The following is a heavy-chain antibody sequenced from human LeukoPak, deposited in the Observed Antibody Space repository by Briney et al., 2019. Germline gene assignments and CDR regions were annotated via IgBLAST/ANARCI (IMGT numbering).Heavy chain of an antibody. Sequence: GGSLRLSCAASGFTFSSYAMHWVRRAPGKGLEWVAVISYDGSNKYYADSVKGRFTISRDNSKNTLYLQMNSLRAEDTAVYYCARSGYYYDSSGYSRVMDYWGQGTLVTVSS. CDR1: GFTFSSYA. CDR3: ARSGYYYDSSGYSRVMDY. V-gene: IGHV3-30-3*01. CDR2: ISYDGSNK. D-gene: IGHD3-22*01. J-gene: IGHJ4*02.